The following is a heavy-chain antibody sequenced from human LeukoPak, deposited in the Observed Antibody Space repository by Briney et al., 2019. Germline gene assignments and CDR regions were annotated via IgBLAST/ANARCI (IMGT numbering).Heavy chain of an antibody. CDR3: ARGPSSYFYMDV. Sequence: GGSLRLSCAASGFTFSSYGMHWVRQAPGKGLEWVSFIRYDGSNEYYADSVRGRFTISRDNSKDTLYLQMGSLRPEDTAVYYCARGPSSYFYMDVWGKGTTVTISS. CDR2: IRYDGSNE. V-gene: IGHV3-30*02. J-gene: IGHJ6*03. CDR1: GFTFSSYG.